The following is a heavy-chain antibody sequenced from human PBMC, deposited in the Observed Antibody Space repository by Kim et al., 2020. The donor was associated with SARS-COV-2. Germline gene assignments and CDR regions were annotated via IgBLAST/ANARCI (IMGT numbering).Heavy chain of an antibody. CDR3: AKDRTGLVGATLFEY. CDR1: GFTFDDYA. D-gene: IGHD1-26*01. CDR2: ISWNGGSK. Sequence: GGSLRLSCAASGFTFDDYAMHWVRQAPGKGLEWVSGISWNGGSKGYADPVKGRFTISRDNAKNSLYLQMNSLRAEDTALYYCAKDRTGLVGATLFEYWGQGTLVTVSS. V-gene: IGHV3-9*01. J-gene: IGHJ4*02.